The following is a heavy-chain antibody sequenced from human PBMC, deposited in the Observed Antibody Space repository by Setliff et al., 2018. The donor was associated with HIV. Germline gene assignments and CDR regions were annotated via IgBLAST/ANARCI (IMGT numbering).Heavy chain of an antibody. CDR3: ARGGLATGAFDI. Sequence: RASVKVSCKASGYTFIGDYMHWVRQAPGQGLEWMGWINPNSGGTNFAQKFQGRVTMTRDTSISTAYMELSRLRSDDTAVYYCARGGLATGAFDIWGQGTMVTVS. D-gene: IGHD5-12*01. CDR2: INPNSGGT. J-gene: IGHJ3*02. V-gene: IGHV1-2*02. CDR1: GYTFIGDY.